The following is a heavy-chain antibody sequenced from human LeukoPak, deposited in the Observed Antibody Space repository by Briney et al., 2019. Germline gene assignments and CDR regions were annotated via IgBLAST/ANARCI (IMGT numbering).Heavy chain of an antibody. CDR2: INPNSGGT. CDR1: GYTFTAYY. V-gene: IGHV1-2*02. D-gene: IGHD3-10*01. J-gene: IGHJ5*02. Sequence: ASVKVSCKASGYTFTAYYIHWVRRAPGQGLEWMGWINPNSGGTESAQKFQGRVTMTRDTSISTAYMELSSLRSEDTAVYYCATVDYYGSGSFGYVFDPWGQGTLVSVSS. CDR3: ATVDYYGSGSFGYVFDP.